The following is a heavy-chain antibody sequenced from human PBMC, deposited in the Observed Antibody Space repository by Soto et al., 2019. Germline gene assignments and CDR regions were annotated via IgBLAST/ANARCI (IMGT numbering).Heavy chain of an antibody. J-gene: IGHJ6*02. V-gene: IGHV3-30-3*01. Sequence: HVQLVESGGGVVQPGRSLRLSCAASGFTFSSYAMHWVRQAPGKGLEWVAVISYDGSNKYYADSVKGRFTISRDNSKNTLYLQMNSLRAEDTAVYYCARTPRGQWELPYYYYGMDVWGQGTTVTVSS. CDR2: ISYDGSNK. CDR3: ARTPRGQWELPYYYYGMDV. D-gene: IGHD1-26*01. CDR1: GFTFSSYA.